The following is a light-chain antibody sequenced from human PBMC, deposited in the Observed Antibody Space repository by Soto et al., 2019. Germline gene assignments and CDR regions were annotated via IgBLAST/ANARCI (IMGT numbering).Light chain of an antibody. Sequence: QHVLTQSPSASASLGASVKLTCTLSSLRSNYAIAWHQQQPEKGPRYLMKLNSDGSHSKGDGIPDRFSGSSSGAERYLTISSLQSEDEADYYCQTWGTGLWVFGGGTQLTVL. CDR1: SLRSNYA. V-gene: IGLV4-69*01. CDR3: QTWGTGLWV. CDR2: LNSDGSH. J-gene: IGLJ3*02.